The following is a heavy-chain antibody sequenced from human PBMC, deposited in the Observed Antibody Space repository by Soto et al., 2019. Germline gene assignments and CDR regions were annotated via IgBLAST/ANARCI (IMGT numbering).Heavy chain of an antibody. V-gene: IGHV4-59*08. D-gene: IGHD6-13*01. Sequence: SETLSLTCTVSGGSISSYYWSWIRQPPGKGLEWIGYIYYSGSTNYNPSLKSRVTISVDTSKNQFSLKLSSVTAADTAVYYCARHPPHSSSWYNYFDYWGQGTLVTVSS. CDR3: ARHPPHSSSWYNYFDY. J-gene: IGHJ4*02. CDR1: GGSISSYY. CDR2: IYYSGST.